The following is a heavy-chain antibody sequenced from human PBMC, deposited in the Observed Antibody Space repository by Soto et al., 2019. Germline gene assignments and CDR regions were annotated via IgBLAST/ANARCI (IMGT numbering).Heavy chain of an antibody. CDR2: INPSGGST. D-gene: IGHD3-3*01. V-gene: IGHV1-46*01. J-gene: IGHJ3*02. CDR1: GYTFTSYY. Sequence: VASVKVSCKASGYTFTSYYMHWVRQAPGQGLEWMGIINPSGGSTSYAQKFQGRVTMTRDTSTSTVYMELSSLSSEDTAVYYCARGLRFFGVVTDAFDIWGQGTMVTVSS. CDR3: ARGLRFFGVVTDAFDI.